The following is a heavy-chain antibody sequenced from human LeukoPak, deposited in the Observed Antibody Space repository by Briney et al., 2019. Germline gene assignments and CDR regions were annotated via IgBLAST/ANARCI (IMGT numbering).Heavy chain of an antibody. Sequence: SETLSLTCTVSGGSISSGDFYWSWIRQPPEKGLEYIGYIYYNGITFYNPSLRSRITISVDTSKNQFSLNLNSVTAADTAVYYCARDRSTVDYYGLDVWGQGTTVIVSS. CDR2: IYYNGIT. CDR1: GGSISSGDFY. CDR3: ARDRSTVDYYGLDV. V-gene: IGHV4-30-4*01. J-gene: IGHJ6*02. D-gene: IGHD4-23*01.